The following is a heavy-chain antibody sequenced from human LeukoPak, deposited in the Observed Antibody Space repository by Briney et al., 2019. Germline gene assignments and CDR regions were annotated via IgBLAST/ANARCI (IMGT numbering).Heavy chain of an antibody. Sequence: RPSETLSLTCTVSGGSISSYYWSWIRQPPGKGLEWIGYIYYSGSTNYNPSLKSRVTISVDTSKNQFSLKLSSVTAADTAVYYCARRGYSYGPPYYYYYYYMDVWGKGTTVTISS. CDR3: ARRGYSYGPPYYYYYYYMDV. CDR1: GGSISSYY. V-gene: IGHV4-59*01. J-gene: IGHJ6*03. D-gene: IGHD5-18*01. CDR2: IYYSGST.